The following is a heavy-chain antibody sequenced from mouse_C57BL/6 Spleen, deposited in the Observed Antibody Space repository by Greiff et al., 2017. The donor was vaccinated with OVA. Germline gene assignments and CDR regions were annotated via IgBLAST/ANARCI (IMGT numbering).Heavy chain of an antibody. CDR1: GYTFTSYC. Sequence: VQLQQPGAELVKPGASVKVSCKASGYTFTSYCMHWVKQRPDHGLAWIGRIHPSDGDTKYNQKFKGKATLTVDTSSSTAYMQLSSLTSEDSAVYYCAIGWLLRAMDYWGQGTSVTVSS. CDR2: IHPSDGDT. J-gene: IGHJ4*01. D-gene: IGHD2-3*01. CDR3: AIGWLLRAMDY. V-gene: IGHV1-74*01.